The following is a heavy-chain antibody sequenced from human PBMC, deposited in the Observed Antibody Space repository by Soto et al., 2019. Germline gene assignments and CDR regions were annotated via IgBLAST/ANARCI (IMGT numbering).Heavy chain of an antibody. D-gene: IGHD5-18*01. CDR3: AYRNWFDP. J-gene: IGHJ5*02. Sequence: VGSLRLSCAASGFTFSSYGMHWVRQAPGKGLEWVAVISYDGSNKYYADSVKGRFTISRDNSKNTLYLQMNSLRAEGTAVYYCAYRNWFDPWGQGTLVTVSS. CDR2: ISYDGSNK. CDR1: GFTFSSYG. V-gene: IGHV3-30*03.